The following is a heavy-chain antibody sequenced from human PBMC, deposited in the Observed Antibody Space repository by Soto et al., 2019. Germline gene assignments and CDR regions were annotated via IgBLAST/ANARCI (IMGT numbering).Heavy chain of an antibody. Sequence: GGSLRLSCEASGFVFTNFWMHWVRHVPGKGLVWVARIDTSGHSTNYAESVKGRFTISRDNAKNTVSLQMNSLRVEDTGVYYCAKDSWYFDLWSQGAQVTV. CDR3: AKDSWYFDL. D-gene: IGHD6-13*01. CDR1: GFVFTNFW. V-gene: IGHV3-74*01. J-gene: IGHJ4*02. CDR2: IDTSGHST.